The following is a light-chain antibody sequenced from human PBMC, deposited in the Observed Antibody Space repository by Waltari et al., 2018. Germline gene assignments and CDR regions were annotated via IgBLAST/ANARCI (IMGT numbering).Light chain of an antibody. J-gene: IGLJ2*01. CDR3: ATWDNSLSEVV. V-gene: IGLV1-51*01. Sequence: QSLLTQPPSVSAAPGQKLTITCPGSRSNIQNYYVSWYHQFPGAAPKLLIYDNNKRPSGIPDRFSASKSGTSATLGITGLQIGDEADYYCATWDNSLSEVVFGGGTKLTVL. CDR1: RSNIQNYY. CDR2: DNN.